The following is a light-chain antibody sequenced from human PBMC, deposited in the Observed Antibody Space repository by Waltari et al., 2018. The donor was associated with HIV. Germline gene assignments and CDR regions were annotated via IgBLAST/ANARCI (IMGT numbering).Light chain of an antibody. CDR3: MSYTGHNRWV. V-gene: IGLV2-8*01. CDR1: IGDVGGYDY. Sequence: QSALTQPPSASGSPGQSLTISCTGTIGDVGGYDYVSWYQQHPGKAPKLLIYEVSQRPSGVPDRFSGSKSGNTASLTVSALQAEDEADYHCMSYTGHNRWVFGGGTKLTVL. CDR2: EVS. J-gene: IGLJ3*02.